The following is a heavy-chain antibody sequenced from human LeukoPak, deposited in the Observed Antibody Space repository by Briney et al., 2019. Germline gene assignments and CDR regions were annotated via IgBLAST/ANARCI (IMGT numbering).Heavy chain of an antibody. CDR3: ARDQRYFDWLPYFDY. V-gene: IGHV1-18*01. CDR1: GYTFTSYG. D-gene: IGHD3-9*01. CDR2: ISAYNGIT. Sequence: ASVKVSCKASGYTFTSYGISWVRQAPGQGLEWMGWISAYNGITNYAQKLQGRVTMTTDTSTSTACMELRSLRSDDTAVYYCARDQRYFDWLPYFDYWGQGTLVTVSS. J-gene: IGHJ4*02.